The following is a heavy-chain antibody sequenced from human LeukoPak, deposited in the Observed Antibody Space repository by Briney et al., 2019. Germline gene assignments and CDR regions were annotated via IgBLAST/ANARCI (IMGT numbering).Heavy chain of an antibody. CDR2: IYYSGST. V-gene: IGHV4-59*08. D-gene: IGHD5-24*01. CDR3: ARHEDGYNDQWEFDY. CDR1: GGSISSYY. Sequence: SETLSLTCTVSGGSISSYYWSWIRQPPGKGLEWIGYIYYSGSTNYNPSHKSRVTISVDTSKNQFSLKLSSVTPADTAVYYCARHEDGYNDQWEFDYWGQGTLVTVSS. J-gene: IGHJ4*02.